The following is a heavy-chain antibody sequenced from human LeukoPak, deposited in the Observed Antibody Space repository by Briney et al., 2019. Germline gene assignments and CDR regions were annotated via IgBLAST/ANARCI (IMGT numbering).Heavy chain of an antibody. V-gene: IGHV3-7*01. CDR3: ARDPATLGLSLDY. CDR1: GFTFSSYE. CDR2: IKQDGSEK. J-gene: IGHJ4*02. Sequence: PGGSLRLSCAASGFTFSSYEMNWVRQAPGKGLEWVANIKQDGSEKYYVDSVKGRFTISRDNAKNSLYLQMNSLRAEDTAVYYCARDPATLGLSLDYWGQGTLVTVSS. D-gene: IGHD3-22*01.